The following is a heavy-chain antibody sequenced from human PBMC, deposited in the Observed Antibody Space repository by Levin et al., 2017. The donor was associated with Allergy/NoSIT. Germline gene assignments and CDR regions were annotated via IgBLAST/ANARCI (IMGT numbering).Heavy chain of an antibody. D-gene: IGHD5-12*01. CDR1: GYTFTSYN. V-gene: IGHV1-8*01. CDR3: VRVVAVSSFDY. Sequence: ASVKVSCKASGYTFTSYNINWVRQATGQGLEWMGWMNPDSGNTGYAQKFQGRITMTRSTSINTAYMELSSLRSEDTAVYYCVRVVAVSSFDYWGQGTLVTVSS. J-gene: IGHJ4*02. CDR2: MNPDSGNT.